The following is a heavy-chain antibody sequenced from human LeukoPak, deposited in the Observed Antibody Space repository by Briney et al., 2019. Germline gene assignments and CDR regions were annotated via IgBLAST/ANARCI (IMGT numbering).Heavy chain of an antibody. CDR1: GGAISDSSYY. V-gene: IGHV4-39*01. CDR3: ARYSGSHYAFDI. D-gene: IGHD1-26*01. CDR2: IYYSGNT. Sequence: SETLSLTCTVSGGAISDSSYYWGWIRQPPGEGLEWIGNIYYSGNTFYNPSLKSRVTISVDTSKNQFSLKLSSVTAADTSLYYCARYSGSHYAFDIWGQGTMVTVSS. J-gene: IGHJ3*02.